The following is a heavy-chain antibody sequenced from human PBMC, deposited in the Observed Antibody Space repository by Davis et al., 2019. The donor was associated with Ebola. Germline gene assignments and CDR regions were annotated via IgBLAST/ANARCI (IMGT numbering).Heavy chain of an antibody. J-gene: IGHJ6*02. V-gene: IGHV1-8*02. Sequence: AASVKVSCKASGYTFTSYDINWVRQATGQGLEWMGWMNPNSGNPGYAQKFQGRVTMTRNTSISTAYMELSSLRSEDTAVYYCASFRVVGATGPGDYYYGMDVWGQGTTVTVSS. CDR3: ASFRVVGATGPGDYYYGMDV. CDR1: GYTFTSYD. D-gene: IGHD1-26*01. CDR2: MNPNSGNP.